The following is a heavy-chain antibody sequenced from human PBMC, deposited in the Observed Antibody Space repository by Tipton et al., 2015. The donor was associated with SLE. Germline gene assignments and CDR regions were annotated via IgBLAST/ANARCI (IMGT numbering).Heavy chain of an antibody. CDR3: AREAPGIAAAGGAFDI. CDR2: IGTAGDP. D-gene: IGHD6-13*01. CDR1: GFTFSSYD. Sequence: SLRLSCAASGFTFSSYDMHWVRQATGKGLEWVSAIGTAGDPYYPGSVKGRFTISRENAKNSLYLQMNSLRAGDTAVYYCAREAPGIAAAGGAFDIWGQGTMVTVSS. J-gene: IGHJ3*02. V-gene: IGHV3-13*05.